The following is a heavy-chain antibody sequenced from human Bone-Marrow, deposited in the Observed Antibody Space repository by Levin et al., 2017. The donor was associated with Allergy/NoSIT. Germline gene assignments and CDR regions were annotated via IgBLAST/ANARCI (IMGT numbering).Heavy chain of an antibody. D-gene: IGHD2-15*01. CDR1: GFTFSTYW. V-gene: IGHV3-7*01. CDR2: IKYDGSER. Sequence: GESLKISCEASGFTFSTYWMDWVRQAPGKGLEWVAKIKYDGSERQYVDSVKGRFTISRDNAKNSLYLQMNSLRVEDTAVYYCARDNGYCSGGSCDSVFEYWGQGTLVTVSS. CDR3: ARDNGYCSGGSCDSVFEY. J-gene: IGHJ4*02.